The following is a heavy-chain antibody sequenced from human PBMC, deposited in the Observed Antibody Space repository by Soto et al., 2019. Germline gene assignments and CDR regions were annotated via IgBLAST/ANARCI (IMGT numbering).Heavy chain of an antibody. J-gene: IGHJ4*02. D-gene: IGHD2-2*01. CDR1: GFTFSSYV. V-gene: IGHV3-23*01. CDR3: ASRYCSSTSCGPGLFDS. CDR2: ISNSGGNT. Sequence: EVQLLESGGGLVQPGGSLRLSCAASGFTFSSYVMSWVRQPPGKGLEWVSAISNSGGNTYYADSVKGRFTITRDNYKNTRYRHMNSLRVEDTAVYYCASRYCSSTSCGPGLFDSWGQGTLVSISS.